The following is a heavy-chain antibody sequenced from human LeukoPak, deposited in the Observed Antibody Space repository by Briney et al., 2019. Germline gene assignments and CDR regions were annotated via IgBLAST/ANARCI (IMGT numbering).Heavy chain of an antibody. CDR3: ARARFKGYSSSWYTS. D-gene: IGHD6-13*01. Sequence: GSVKVSCKASGYTFTSYDINRVRQATGQGLEWMGWMNPNSGNTGYAQKFQGRVTMTRNTSISTAYMELSSLRSEDTAVYYCARARFKGYSSSWYTSWGQGTLVTVSS. CDR2: MNPNSGNT. V-gene: IGHV1-8*01. CDR1: GYTFTSYD. J-gene: IGHJ4*02.